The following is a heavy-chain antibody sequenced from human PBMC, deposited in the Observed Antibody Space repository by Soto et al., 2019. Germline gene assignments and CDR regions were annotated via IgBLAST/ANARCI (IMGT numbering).Heavy chain of an antibody. V-gene: IGHV3-15*01. CDR2: IKSKTDGGKT. J-gene: IGHJ6*04. CDR3: TTDLVVVVAAMWFLGPGNALDV. Sequence: EVQLVESGGGLVKPGGSLRPSCAASGFTFSNAWISWVRQAPGKGLEWVGRIKSKTDGGKTDYAAPVKGRFTISRDDSKNTLYLQMISLKTEDTAVYYCTTDLVVVVAAMWFLGPGNALDVCGKGTTVTVSS. D-gene: IGHD2-15*01. CDR1: GFTFSNAW.